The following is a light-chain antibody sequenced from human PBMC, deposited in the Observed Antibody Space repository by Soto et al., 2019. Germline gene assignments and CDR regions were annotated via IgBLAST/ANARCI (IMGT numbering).Light chain of an antibody. CDR1: SRDVGGYNY. CDR3: SSYTSSSSVV. CDR2: DVS. Sequence: QSALTQPASVSGSPGQSITISCTGTSRDVGGYNYDSWYQQHPGKAPKLMIYDVSNRPSGVSNRFSGSKSGNTASLTISGLQAEDEADYYCSSYTSSSSVVFGGGTKVTVL. J-gene: IGLJ2*01. V-gene: IGLV2-14*01.